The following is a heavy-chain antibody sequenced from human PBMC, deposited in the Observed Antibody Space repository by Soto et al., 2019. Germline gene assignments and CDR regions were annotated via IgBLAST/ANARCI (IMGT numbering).Heavy chain of an antibody. CDR1: GFTFSSYA. CDR3: ARRRYSSSWLKYYYYYYGMDV. Sequence: GSLRLSCAASGFTFSSYAMHWVRQAPGKGLEWVAVISYDGSNKYYADSVKGRFTISRDNSKNTLYLQMNSLRAEDTAVYYCARRRYSSSWLKYYYYYYGMDVWGQGTTVTVSS. V-gene: IGHV3-30-3*01. CDR2: ISYDGSNK. J-gene: IGHJ6*02. D-gene: IGHD6-13*01.